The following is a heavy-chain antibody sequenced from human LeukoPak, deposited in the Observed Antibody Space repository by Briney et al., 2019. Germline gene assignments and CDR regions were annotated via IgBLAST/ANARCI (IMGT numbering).Heavy chain of an antibody. V-gene: IGHV3-23*01. Sequence: GGSLRLSCAASRFTFSSYAMSWVRQAPGKGLEWVSAISGSGGSTYYADSVKGRFTISRDNSKNTLYLQMNSLRAVDTAVYYCAKVVHIVVVNDAFDIWGQGTMVTVSS. CDR3: AKVVHIVVVNDAFDI. CDR2: ISGSGGST. D-gene: IGHD2-21*01. J-gene: IGHJ3*02. CDR1: RFTFSSYA.